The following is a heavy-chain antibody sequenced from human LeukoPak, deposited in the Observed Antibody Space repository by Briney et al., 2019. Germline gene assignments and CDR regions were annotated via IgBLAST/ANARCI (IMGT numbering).Heavy chain of an antibody. CDR2: ISSSGSTI. D-gene: IGHD3-10*01. Sequence: GGSLRLSCAASGFTFSDYYMSWIRQAPGKGLEWVSYISSSGSTIYYADSVKGRFTISRDNSKNTLYLQMNSLRAEDTAVYYCARALGADGDAFDIWGQGTMVTVSS. CDR1: GFTFSDYY. CDR3: ARALGADGDAFDI. J-gene: IGHJ3*02. V-gene: IGHV3-11*01.